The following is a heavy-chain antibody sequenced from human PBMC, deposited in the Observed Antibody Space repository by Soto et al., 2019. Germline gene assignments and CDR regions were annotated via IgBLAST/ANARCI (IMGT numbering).Heavy chain of an antibody. CDR1: GFTFSSYA. D-gene: IGHD3-3*01. V-gene: IGHV3-23*01. CDR2: ISGSGGST. J-gene: IGHJ5*02. CDR3: AKGLSDFRSGPNWFDP. Sequence: EVQLLESGGGLVQPGGSLRLSCAASGFTFSSYAMSWVRQAPGKGLEWVSAISGSGGSTYYADSVKGRFTISRDNSKNTLYLQMNSLRAEDTAVYYCAKGLSDFRSGPNWFDPWGQGTLVTVSS.